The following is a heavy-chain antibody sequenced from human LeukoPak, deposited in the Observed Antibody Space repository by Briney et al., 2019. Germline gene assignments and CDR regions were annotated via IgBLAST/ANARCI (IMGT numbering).Heavy chain of an antibody. J-gene: IGHJ5*02. D-gene: IGHD6-13*01. CDR1: GYSISSGYY. Sequence: PSETLSLTCTVSGYSISSGYYWGWIRQPPGKGLEWIGSIYHSGSTYYNPSLKSRDTISVDTSKNQFSLKLSSVTAADTAVYYCAGYSNSWLGWFDPWGQGTLVTVSS. V-gene: IGHV4-38-2*02. CDR3: AGYSNSWLGWFDP. CDR2: IYHSGST.